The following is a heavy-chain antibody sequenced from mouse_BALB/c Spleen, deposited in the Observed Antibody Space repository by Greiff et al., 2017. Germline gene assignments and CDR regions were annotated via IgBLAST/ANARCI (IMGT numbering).Heavy chain of an antibody. D-gene: IGHD1-1*01. J-gene: IGHJ2*01. Sequence: QVTLKVSGPGILQPSQTLSLTCSFSGFSLSTSGMGVSWIRQPSGKGLEWLAHIYWDDDKRYNPSLKSRLTISKDTSSNQVFLKITSVDTADTATYYCARDYYGSSHGDWGQGTTLTVSS. CDR3: ARDYYGSSHGD. CDR2: IYWDDDK. CDR1: GFSLSTSGMG. V-gene: IGHV8-12*01.